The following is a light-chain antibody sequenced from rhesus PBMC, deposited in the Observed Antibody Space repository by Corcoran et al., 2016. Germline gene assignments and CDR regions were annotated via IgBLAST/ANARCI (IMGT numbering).Light chain of an antibody. Sequence: DIQMTQSPSSLSASVGDRVTITCRASQGVSSSLAWYQQNPGNAPKSLIYHASNLENGVPSRFGGSGSGKEFTLTISSLQPEDFATYYCQQYNSDPPTFGGGTTVEIK. CDR2: HAS. CDR1: QGVSSS. CDR3: QQYNSDPPT. J-gene: IGKJ4*01. V-gene: IGKV1-37*01.